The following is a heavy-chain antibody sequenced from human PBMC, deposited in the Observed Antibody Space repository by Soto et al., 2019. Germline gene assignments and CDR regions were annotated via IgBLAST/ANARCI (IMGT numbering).Heavy chain of an antibody. J-gene: IGHJ5*02. CDR2: IYYSGST. CDR3: AKGGSSWFVGGFDP. Sequence: QLQLQESGPGLVKPSETLSLTCTVSGGSISSSSYYWGWIRQPPGKGLEWIGSIYYSGSTYYNPSLKSRVTITVDTSKNQFSLKLSSVTAADTAVYYCAKGGSSWFVGGFDPWGQGTLVTVSS. CDR1: GGSISSSSYY. D-gene: IGHD6-13*01. V-gene: IGHV4-39*01.